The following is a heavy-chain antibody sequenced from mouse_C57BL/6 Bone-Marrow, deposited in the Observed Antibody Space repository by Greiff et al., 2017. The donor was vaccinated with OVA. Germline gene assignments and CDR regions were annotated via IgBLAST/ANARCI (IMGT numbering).Heavy chain of an antibody. D-gene: IGHD1-1*01. CDR1: GYTFTSYW. CDR3: ARRAVVAARYFDY. Sequence: VQLQQPGAELVKPGASVKLSCKASGYTFTSYWMHWVKQRPGQGLEWIGMIHPTSGSTNYNEKFKSKATLTVDKSSSTAYMQLSSLTSEDSAVYYCARRAVVAARYFDYWGQGTTLTVSS. J-gene: IGHJ2*01. CDR2: IHPTSGST. V-gene: IGHV1-64*01.